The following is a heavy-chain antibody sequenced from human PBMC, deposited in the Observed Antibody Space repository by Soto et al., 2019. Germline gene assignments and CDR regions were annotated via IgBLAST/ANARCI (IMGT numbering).Heavy chain of an antibody. CDR3: ARRTPMVTGYYYYGMDV. Sequence: GGSLRLSCAASGFTFSNYAMSWVRQAPGKGLEWVSAISGSGSSTYYAASVKGRVTISRDNSRNTLYLQMNSLRAEDTAVYYCARRTPMVTGYYYYGMDVWGQGTTVTVSS. V-gene: IGHV3-23*01. D-gene: IGHD5-18*01. CDR2: ISGSGSST. CDR1: GFTFSNYA. J-gene: IGHJ6*02.